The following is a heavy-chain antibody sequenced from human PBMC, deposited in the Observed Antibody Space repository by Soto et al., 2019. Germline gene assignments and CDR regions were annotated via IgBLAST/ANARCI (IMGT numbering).Heavy chain of an antibody. D-gene: IGHD1-26*01. J-gene: IGHJ4*02. Sequence: EVQLLESGGGLVQPGGSLRLSCAASGFTFSSYAMRWVRQAPVQGLEWVSAISGSGGSTYYADSVKGRFTISRDNSKNTLYLQMTSLRAEDTAVYYCARRGSGSYYDYWGQGTLVTVSS. CDR1: GFTFSSYA. V-gene: IGHV3-23*01. CDR3: ARRGSGSYYDY. CDR2: ISGSGGST.